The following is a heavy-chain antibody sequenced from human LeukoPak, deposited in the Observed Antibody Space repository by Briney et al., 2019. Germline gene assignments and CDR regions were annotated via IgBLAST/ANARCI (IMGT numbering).Heavy chain of an antibody. V-gene: IGHV1-69*13. CDR3: AGCSGGSCYSSYYGMDV. CDR1: GGTFSSYA. D-gene: IGHD2-15*01. J-gene: IGHJ6*02. Sequence: GASVKVSCKASGGTFSSYAISWVRQAPGQGLEWMGGIIPIFGTANYAQKFQGRVTITADESTSTAYMELSGLTSEDTAVYYCAGCSGGSCYSSYYGMDVWGQGTTVTVSS. CDR2: IIPIFGTA.